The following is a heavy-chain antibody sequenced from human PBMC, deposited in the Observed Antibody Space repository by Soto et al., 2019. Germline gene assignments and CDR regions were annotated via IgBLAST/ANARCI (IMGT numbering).Heavy chain of an antibody. Sequence: GGSLRLSCAASGFTFSSYGMHWVRQAPGKGLEWVAVIWYDGSNKYYADSVKGRFTISRDNSKNTLYLQMNSLRAEDTAVYYCARDVQAAAGIDYYYYGMDVWGQGTTVTVSS. CDR2: IWYDGSNK. D-gene: IGHD6-13*01. J-gene: IGHJ6*02. V-gene: IGHV3-33*01. CDR1: GFTFSSYG. CDR3: ARDVQAAAGIDYYYYGMDV.